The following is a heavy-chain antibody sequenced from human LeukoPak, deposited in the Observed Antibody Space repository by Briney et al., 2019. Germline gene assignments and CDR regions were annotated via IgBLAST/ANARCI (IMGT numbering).Heavy chain of an antibody. D-gene: IGHD5-12*01. CDR2: MYSSGST. CDR3: ARSGSGYLRYYLDY. J-gene: IGHJ4*02. V-gene: IGHV4-39*07. Sequence: SETLSLTCTVSGGSISSSSYYWGRIRQPPGKGLEWIGSMYSSGSTYYNPSLKSRVTISVDTSKNQFSLKLSSVTAADTAVYYCARSGSGYLRYYLDYWGQGTLVTVSS. CDR1: GGSISSSSYY.